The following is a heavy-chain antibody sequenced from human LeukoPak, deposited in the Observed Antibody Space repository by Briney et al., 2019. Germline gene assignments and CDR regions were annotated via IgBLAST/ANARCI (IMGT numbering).Heavy chain of an antibody. CDR3: ARNRCSSTSCFGHYGMDV. D-gene: IGHD2-2*01. Sequence: GESLKISCKGSGYSFTSYWIGWVRQMPGKGLEWMGIIYPGDSDTRYSPSFQGQVTISADKSISTAYLQWSSLKASDTAMYYCARNRCSSTSCFGHYGMDVWGQGTTVTVPS. V-gene: IGHV5-51*01. CDR2: IYPGDSDT. J-gene: IGHJ6*02. CDR1: GYSFTSYW.